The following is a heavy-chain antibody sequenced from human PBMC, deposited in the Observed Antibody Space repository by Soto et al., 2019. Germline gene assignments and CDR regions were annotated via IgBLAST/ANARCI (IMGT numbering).Heavy chain of an antibody. Sequence: SETLSLTCTVSGGSISSGDYYWSWIRQSPGKGLEWIGYIYYSGSTYYNPSLKSRVTISVDTSKNQFSLKLSSVTAADAAVYYCARGRNCMDVWGQGTTVTVS. CDR1: GGSISSGDYY. J-gene: IGHJ6*02. V-gene: IGHV4-30-4*01. CDR2: IYYSGST. CDR3: ARGRNCMDV.